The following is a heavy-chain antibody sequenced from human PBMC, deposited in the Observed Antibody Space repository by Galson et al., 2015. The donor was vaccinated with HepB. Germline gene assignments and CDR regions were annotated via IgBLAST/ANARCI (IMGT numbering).Heavy chain of an antibody. D-gene: IGHD4-23*01. J-gene: IGHJ5*02. CDR2: IYYSGST. CDR1: GGSISSYY. V-gene: IGHV4-59*01. CDR3: ARDPGGNPPNWFDP. Sequence: ETLSLTCTVSGGSISSYYWSWIRQPPGKGLEWIGYIYYSGSTNYNPSLKSRVTISVDTSKNQFSLKLSSVTAADTAVYYCARDPGGNPPNWFDPWGQGTLVTVSS.